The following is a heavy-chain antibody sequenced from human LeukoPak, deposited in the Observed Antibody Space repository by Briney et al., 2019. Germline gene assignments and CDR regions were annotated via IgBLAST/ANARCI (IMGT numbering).Heavy chain of an antibody. Sequence: GGSLRLSCAASGFTFTNYAVSWVRQAPGKGLEWVSAACIGGGTWYTDFVKGRFTISSDTSGKTLSLQMNSLRVEDTAVYYCASGTGTGAGYYAFDIWGQGTMVTVSP. V-gene: IGHV3-23*01. J-gene: IGHJ3*02. D-gene: IGHD1-14*01. CDR1: GFTFTNYA. CDR2: ACIGGGT. CDR3: ASGTGTGAGYYAFDI.